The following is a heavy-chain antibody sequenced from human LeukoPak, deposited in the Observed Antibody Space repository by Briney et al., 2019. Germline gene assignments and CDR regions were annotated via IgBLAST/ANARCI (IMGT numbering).Heavy chain of an antibody. Sequence: GGSLRLSCAASGFTFSSYSMNWVRQAPGKGLEWVAVISYDGSNKYYADSVKGRFTISRDNSKNTLYLQMNSLRAEDTAVYYCARAGYCSGGSCYSGGLDYWGQGILVTVSS. CDR2: ISYDGSNK. D-gene: IGHD2-15*01. CDR1: GFTFSSYS. J-gene: IGHJ4*02. CDR3: ARAGYCSGGSCYSGGLDY. V-gene: IGHV3-30*03.